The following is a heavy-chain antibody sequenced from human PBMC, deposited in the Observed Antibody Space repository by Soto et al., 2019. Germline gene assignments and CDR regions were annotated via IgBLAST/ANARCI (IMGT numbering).Heavy chain of an antibody. Sequence: SYTLTLTCTFSVGSIYSGGYYWRWIRQHPGKGLEWIGYIYNSGYTHYNPSVKSRVTISADTSKSQFSLKLSSVTAADTAVYYCARGYYGSISLEWFDPWGRGTLVTVSS. CDR2: IYNSGYT. V-gene: IGHV4-31*03. J-gene: IGHJ5*02. CDR1: VGSIYSGGYY. D-gene: IGHD3-10*01. CDR3: ARGYYGSISLEWFDP.